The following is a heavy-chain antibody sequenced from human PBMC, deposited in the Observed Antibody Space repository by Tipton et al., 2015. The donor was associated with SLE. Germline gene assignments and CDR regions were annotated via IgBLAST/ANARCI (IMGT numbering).Heavy chain of an antibody. J-gene: IGHJ3*02. CDR2: IYYSGST. V-gene: IGHV4-39*07. CDR3: ARVAGDHDAFYI. CDR1: GGSVSSSSYY. Sequence: TLSLTCTVSGGSVSSSSYYWGWIRQPPGKGLEWIGNIYYSGSTYFNPSLKSRVTISSDTPKNQFSLKLSSVTAADTAVYYCARVAGDHDAFYIWGQGTMVTFSS. D-gene: IGHD4-17*01.